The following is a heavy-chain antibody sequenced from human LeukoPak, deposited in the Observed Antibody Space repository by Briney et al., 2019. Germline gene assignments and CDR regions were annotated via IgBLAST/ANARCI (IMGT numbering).Heavy chain of an antibody. V-gene: IGHV3-30-3*01. J-gene: IGHJ4*02. CDR3: ARESYGSGSSSYYFDY. Sequence: GGSLRLSCAASGSTFSSYAMHWVRQAPGKGLEWVAVISYDGSNKYYADSVKGRFTISRDNSKNTLYLQMNSLRAEDTAVYYCARESYGSGSSSYYFDYWGQGTLVTVSS. CDR1: GSTFSSYA. CDR2: ISYDGSNK. D-gene: IGHD3-10*01.